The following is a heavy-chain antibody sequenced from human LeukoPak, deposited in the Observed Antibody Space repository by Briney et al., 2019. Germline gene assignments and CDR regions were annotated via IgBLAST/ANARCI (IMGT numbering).Heavy chain of an antibody. D-gene: IGHD2-15*01. CDR3: ARDRRYCSGGSCFDIDY. CDR2: ISAYNGNT. Sequence: ASVKVSCKASVYTYTSYGISWVRQAPGQGLEWMGWISAYNGNTNYAQKLQGRVTMTTDTSTSTAYMELRSLRSDDTAVYYCARDRRYCSGGSCFDIDYWGQGTLVTVSS. J-gene: IGHJ4*02. V-gene: IGHV1-18*04. CDR1: VYTYTSYG.